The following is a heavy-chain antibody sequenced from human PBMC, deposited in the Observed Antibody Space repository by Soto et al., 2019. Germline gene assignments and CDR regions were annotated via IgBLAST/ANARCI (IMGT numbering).Heavy chain of an antibody. Sequence: QVQLVESGGGAGQPGRSLRLSCAASGFTFRTYGMHWVRQAPGKGLEWLAVISNNGINKYYADSVKGRFTISRDNFRDTLFLPRKSLRGEDSAIYNCAKVIRADSTSSNFYYFAGLDVWGQGTTVTVS. CDR3: AKVIRADSTSSNFYYFAGLDV. J-gene: IGHJ6*02. V-gene: IGHV3-30*18. CDR1: GFTFRTYG. CDR2: ISNNGINK. D-gene: IGHD6-6*01.